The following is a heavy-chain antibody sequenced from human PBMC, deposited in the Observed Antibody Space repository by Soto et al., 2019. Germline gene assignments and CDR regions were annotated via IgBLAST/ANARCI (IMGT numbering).Heavy chain of an antibody. CDR2: LNDSGGT. J-gene: IGHJ1*01. CDR3: ARGRGGVQH. V-gene: IGHV4-34*01. CDR1: GGSFSGYY. Sequence: QVQLQQWGAGLLKHSETLSLTCAVYGGSFSGYYWSWIRQPPGKGLEWSGELNDSGGTNYNASLKSRVSMSGDTSKNQFSLKLNFVTAADTAVYYSARGRGGVQHWGQGTLVTVSS. D-gene: IGHD3-10*01.